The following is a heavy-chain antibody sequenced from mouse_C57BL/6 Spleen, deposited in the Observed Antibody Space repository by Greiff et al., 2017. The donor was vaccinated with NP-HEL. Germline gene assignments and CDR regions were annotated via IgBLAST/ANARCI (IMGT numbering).Heavy chain of an antibody. CDR3: TRSDYGPYYAMDY. Sequence: VHLQQSGAELVRPGASVTLSCKASGYTFTDYEMHWVKQTPVHGLEWIGAIDPETGGTAYNQKFKGKAILTADKSSSTAYMELRSLTSEDSAVYYCTRSDYGPYYAMDYWGQGTSVTVSS. V-gene: IGHV1-15*01. CDR1: GYTFTDYE. D-gene: IGHD1-1*01. J-gene: IGHJ4*01. CDR2: IDPETGGT.